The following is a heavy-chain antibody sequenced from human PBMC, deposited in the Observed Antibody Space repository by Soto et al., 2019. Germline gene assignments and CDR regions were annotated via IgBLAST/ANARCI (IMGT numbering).Heavy chain of an antibody. V-gene: IGHV3-21*04. CDR3: ASNYYEISGSYKGALDY. Sequence: PGGSLRLSCAASGFTFSSYSTNWVRQAPGKGLEWVSSISSSSSYIYYADSVKGRFTISRYNSKSSVYLQMNSLRDEDTAVYFCASNYYEISGSYKGALDYWGQGILVTVSS. CDR1: GFTFSSYS. CDR2: ISSSSSYI. D-gene: IGHD3-22*01. J-gene: IGHJ4*02.